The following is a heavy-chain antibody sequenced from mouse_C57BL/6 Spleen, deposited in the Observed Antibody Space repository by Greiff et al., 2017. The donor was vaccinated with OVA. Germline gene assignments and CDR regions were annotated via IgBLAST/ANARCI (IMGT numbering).Heavy chain of an antibody. V-gene: IGHV1-82*01. CDR3: ARPYDFSYAMDY. D-gene: IGHD2-4*01. CDR2: IYPGDGDT. J-gene: IGHJ4*01. CDR1: GYAFSSSW. Sequence: VQLQQSGPELVKPGASVKISCKASGYAFSSSWMNWVKQRPGKGLEWIGRIYPGDGDTSYNGKFKGKATLTADKSSSTAYMQLSSLTSEDSAVYFCARPYDFSYAMDYWGQGTSVTVSS.